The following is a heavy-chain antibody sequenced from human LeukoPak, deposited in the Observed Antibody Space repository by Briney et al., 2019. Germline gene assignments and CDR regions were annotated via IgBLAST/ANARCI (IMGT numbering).Heavy chain of an antibody. CDR2: IYTSGST. D-gene: IGHD5-24*01. J-gene: IGHJ4*02. V-gene: IGHV4-61*02. CDR3: ARITALEMATIHYFDY. Sequence: PSETLSLTCTVSGGSISSGSYYWSRIRQPAGKGLEWIGRIYTSGSTNYNPSLKSRVTISVDTSKNQFSLKLSSVTAADTAVYYCARITALEMATIHYFDYWGQGTLVTVSS. CDR1: GGSISSGSYY.